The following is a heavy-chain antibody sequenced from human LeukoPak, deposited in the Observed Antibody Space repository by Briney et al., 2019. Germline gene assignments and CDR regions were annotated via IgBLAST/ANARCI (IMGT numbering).Heavy chain of an antibody. J-gene: IGHJ6*03. Sequence: GGSLRLSCAASGFTFSSYGMHWVRQAPGKGLEWVAFIRFDGSYNSYSDSVKGRFAISRDNSKNTLYLQMNSLRAEDTAVYYCAKVRLGYCSGGSCSRGGTSMDVWGRGTTVTISS. CDR1: GFTFSSYG. V-gene: IGHV3-30*02. D-gene: IGHD2-15*01. CDR2: IRFDGSYN. CDR3: AKVRLGYCSGGSCSRGGTSMDV.